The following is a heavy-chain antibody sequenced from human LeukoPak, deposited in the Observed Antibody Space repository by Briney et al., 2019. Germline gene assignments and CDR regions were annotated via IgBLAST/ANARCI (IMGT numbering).Heavy chain of an antibody. Sequence: PSETLSLTCTVSGGSISSYYWSWIRQPPGKGLEWIGYIYYSGSTNYNPSLKSRVTISVDTSKNQFSLKLSSVTAADTAVYYCARDILGAFDIWGQGTMVTVSS. V-gene: IGHV4-59*01. CDR2: IYYSGST. CDR1: GGSISSYY. CDR3: ARDILGAFDI. D-gene: IGHD2-21*01. J-gene: IGHJ3*02.